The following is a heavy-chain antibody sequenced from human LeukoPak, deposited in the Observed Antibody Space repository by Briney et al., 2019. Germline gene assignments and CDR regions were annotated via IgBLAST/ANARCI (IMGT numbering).Heavy chain of an antibody. J-gene: IGHJ6*03. D-gene: IGHD2-15*01. CDR2: ISSSGSTI. CDR1: GFTFSSYN. CDR3: AKDLREVAVVYYMDV. Sequence: GGSLRLSCAASGFTFSSYNMNWVRQAPGKGLEWVSYISSSGSTIYYADSVKGRFTISRDNAKNSLYLQLNSLRPEDTAVYYCAKDLREVAVVYYMDVWGKGTTVTISS. V-gene: IGHV3-48*01.